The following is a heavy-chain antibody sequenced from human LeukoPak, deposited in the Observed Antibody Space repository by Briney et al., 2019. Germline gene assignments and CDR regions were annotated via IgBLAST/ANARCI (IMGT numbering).Heavy chain of an antibody. CDR2: INPNSGGT. V-gene: IGHV1-2*02. J-gene: IGHJ6*02. D-gene: IGHD3-22*01. CDR1: GYTFTGYY. Sequence: ASVKVSCKASGYTFTGYYMHWVRQAPGQGLEWMGWINPNSGGTNYAQKFQGRVTMTRDTSISTAYMELSRLRSADTAVYYCARDSNTYYYDSSGPPVWGQGTTVTVSS. CDR3: ARDSNTYYYDSSGPPV.